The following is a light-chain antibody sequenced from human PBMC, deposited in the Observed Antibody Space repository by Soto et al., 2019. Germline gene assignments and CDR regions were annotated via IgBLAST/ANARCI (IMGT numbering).Light chain of an antibody. Sequence: DIQMTQSPSTLSASVGDRATITCRASQSISRLLAWYQQKPGRAPTLLIYKASTLESGVPSRFSGSGSGTEFSLTISSLQPDDSATYYCQQYNSYPLTFGQGTRLEIK. CDR3: QQYNSYPLT. V-gene: IGKV1-5*03. J-gene: IGKJ5*01. CDR1: QSISRL. CDR2: KAS.